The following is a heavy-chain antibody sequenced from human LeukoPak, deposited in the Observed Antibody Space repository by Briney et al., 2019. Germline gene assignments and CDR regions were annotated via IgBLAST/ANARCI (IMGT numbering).Heavy chain of an antibody. J-gene: IGHJ6*02. D-gene: IGHD3-10*01. Sequence: GRSLRLSCAASGFTFSSYAMHWVRQAPGKGLEWVAVISYDGSNKYYADSVKGRFTISRDNSKNTLYLQMNSLRAEDTAVYYCGGGGGGGEIDYGSGSYYPKGDYYYYGMDVWGQGTTVTVSS. V-gene: IGHV3-30-3*01. CDR1: GFTFSSYA. CDR2: ISYDGSNK. CDR3: GGGGGGGEIDYGSGSYYPKGDYYYYGMDV.